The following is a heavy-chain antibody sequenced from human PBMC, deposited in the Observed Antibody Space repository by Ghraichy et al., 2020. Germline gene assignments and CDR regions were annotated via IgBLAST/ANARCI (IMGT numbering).Heavy chain of an antibody. CDR1: GFNFENYD. V-gene: IGHV3-21*01. CDR3: ARRSLPARFKPIDL. J-gene: IGHJ5*02. Sequence: GGSLRLSCAASGFNFENYDMNWVRQAPGKGREWVSGISGSSSHIYYADSLRGRLIISRDNAKNSLYLQMNGLRAEDTAVYYCARRSLPARFKPIDLWGQGTLVIVSS. D-gene: IGHD2-21*01. CDR2: ISGSSSHI.